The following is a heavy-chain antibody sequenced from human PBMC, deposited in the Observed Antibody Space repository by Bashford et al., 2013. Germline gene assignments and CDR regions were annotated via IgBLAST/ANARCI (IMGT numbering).Heavy chain of an antibody. J-gene: IGHJ5*02. CDR2: IYYSGST. V-gene: IGHV4-59*01. CDR1: GGSISSYY. CDR3: ARADSYYYGSGSPPNWFDP. Sequence: SETLSLTCTVSGGSISSYYWSWIRQPPGKGLEWIGYIYYSGSTNYNPSLKSRVTISVDTSKNQFSLKLSSVTAADTAVYYCARADSYYYGSGSPPNWFDPWGHGNPSVTVS. D-gene: IGHD3-10*01.